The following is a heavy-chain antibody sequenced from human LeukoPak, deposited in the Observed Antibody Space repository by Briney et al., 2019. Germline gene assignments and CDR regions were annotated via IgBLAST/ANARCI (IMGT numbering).Heavy chain of an antibody. CDR1: GYTFTSYG. J-gene: IGHJ3*02. Sequence: GASVKVSCKASGYTFTSYGISWVRQAPGQGLEWMGWISAYNGNTNYAQKLQARVTMTTDTSTSTAYMELRSLRSDDTAVYYCARVYYDFWSGYEYDAFDISGQGTMVTVSS. CDR3: ARVYYDFWSGYEYDAFDI. CDR2: ISAYNGNT. V-gene: IGHV1-18*01. D-gene: IGHD3-3*01.